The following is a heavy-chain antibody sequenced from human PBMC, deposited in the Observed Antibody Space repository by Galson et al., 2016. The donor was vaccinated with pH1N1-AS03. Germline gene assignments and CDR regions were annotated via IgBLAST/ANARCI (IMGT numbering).Heavy chain of an antibody. CDR1: GFIFSSYC. V-gene: IGHV3-NL1*01. CDR2: IHPGGDT. J-gene: IGHJ6*02. CDR3: AGDEGFANGINV. Sequence: SLRLSCAASGFIFSSYCMYWVRQAPGKGLEWVSVIHPGGDTYNADSVKGRFTISRDNFENMVYLQMNSLRPEDTAVYYCAGDEGFANGINVWGQGTTVTVSS. D-gene: IGHD3-3*01.